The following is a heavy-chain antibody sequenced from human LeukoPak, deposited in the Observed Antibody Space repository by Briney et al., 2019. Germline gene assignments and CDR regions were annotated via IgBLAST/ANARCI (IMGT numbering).Heavy chain of an antibody. CDR3: AREGVTGTWFDP. CDR1: GFTFSDYH. D-gene: IGHD1-20*01. Sequence: KPGGSLRLSCAASGFTFSDYHMSWIRQAPGKGLEWISYISTSGRSIYQADSVKGRFTISRDNAKNSLYLQMNSLRAEDTAVYYCAREGVTGTWFDPWGQGTLVTVSS. CDR2: ISTSGRSI. V-gene: IGHV3-11*04. J-gene: IGHJ5*02.